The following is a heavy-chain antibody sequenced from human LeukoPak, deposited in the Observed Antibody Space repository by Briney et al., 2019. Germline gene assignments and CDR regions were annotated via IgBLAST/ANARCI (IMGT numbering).Heavy chain of an antibody. CDR2: TDHIGRS. CDR1: GESLSGFY. D-gene: IGHD1-14*01. Sequence: SETLSLTCAVYGESLSGFYWTWIRQPPGTGLEWVGETDHIGRSNYNPSLNIRIALSVDRSKNQFFLILNSVTAADTAVYFCARPRPFSANICSGYMDVWGRGTTVIVSS. V-gene: IGHV4-34*01. CDR3: ARPRPFSANICSGYMDV. J-gene: IGHJ6*04.